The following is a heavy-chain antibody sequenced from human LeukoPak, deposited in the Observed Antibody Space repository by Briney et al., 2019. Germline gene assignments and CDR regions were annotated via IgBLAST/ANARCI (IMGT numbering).Heavy chain of an antibody. D-gene: IGHD6-13*01. CDR3: ARLNLAAAGYYYMDV. Sequence: SETLSLTCTVSGGSISSYYWSWLRQPPGKGLEWIGYIYYSGSTNYNPSLKSRVTISVDTSKNQFSLKLSSVTAADTAVYYCARLNLAAAGYYYMDVWGKGTTVTVSS. V-gene: IGHV4-59*01. J-gene: IGHJ6*03. CDR1: GGSISSYY. CDR2: IYYSGST.